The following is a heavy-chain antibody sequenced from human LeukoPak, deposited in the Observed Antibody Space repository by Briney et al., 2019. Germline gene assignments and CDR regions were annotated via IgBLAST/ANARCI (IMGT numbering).Heavy chain of an antibody. Sequence: SETLSLTCTVSGGSISSYYWSWIRQPPGKGLEWIGYIYYSGSSNYNPSLKSRVTISVDTFEKEFSLRLSSVTAADTAVYYCASLRLPSGSYSDYFDYWGQGILVTVSS. CDR1: GGSISSYY. CDR2: IYYSGSS. CDR3: ASLRLPSGSYSDYFDY. V-gene: IGHV4-59*01. J-gene: IGHJ4*02. D-gene: IGHD3-10*01.